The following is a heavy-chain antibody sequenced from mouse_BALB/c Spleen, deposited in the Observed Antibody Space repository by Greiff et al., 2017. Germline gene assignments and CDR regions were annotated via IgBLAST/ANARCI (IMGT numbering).Heavy chain of an antibody. J-gene: IGHJ1*01. CDR1: GFTFNTYA. Sequence: EVMLVESGGGLVQPKGSLKLSCAASGFTFNTYAMNWVRQAPGKGLEWVARIRSKSNNYATYYAASVKDRFTISRDDSQSMLYLQMNNLKTEDTAMYYCVRHAAIYYDYDYGYFDVWGAGTTVTVSS. CDR2: IRSKSNNYAT. CDR3: VRHAAIYYDYDYGYFDV. V-gene: IGHV10-1*02. D-gene: IGHD2-4*01.